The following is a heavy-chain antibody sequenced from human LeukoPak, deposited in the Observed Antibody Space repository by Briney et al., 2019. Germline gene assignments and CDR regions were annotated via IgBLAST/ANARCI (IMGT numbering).Heavy chain of an antibody. J-gene: IGHJ4*02. CDR3: ARVGLAAADIYYFDY. D-gene: IGHD6-13*01. V-gene: IGHV4-30-4*01. Sequence: SETLPLTCTVSGGSISSGDYYWSWIRQPPGKGLEWIGYIYYSGSTYYNPSLKSRVTISVDTSKNQFSLKLSSVTAADTAVYYCARVGLAAADIYYFDYWGQGTLVTVSS. CDR2: IYYSGST. CDR1: GGSISSGDYY.